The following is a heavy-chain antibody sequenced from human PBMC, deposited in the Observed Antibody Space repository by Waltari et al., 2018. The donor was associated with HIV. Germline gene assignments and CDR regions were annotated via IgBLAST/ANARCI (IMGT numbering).Heavy chain of an antibody. J-gene: IGHJ6*02. CDR2: ISGSGGST. D-gene: IGHD3-3*01. CDR3: AKDHYLRFLEWLWGMDV. CDR1: GFTFSSYA. V-gene: IGHV3-23*01. Sequence: EVQLLESGGGLVQPGGSLRLSCAASGFTFSSYAMSWVRQAPGKGLEWVSAISGSGGSTYYADSVKGRFTISRDNSKNTLYLQMNSLRAEDTAVYYCAKDHYLRFLEWLWGMDVWGQGTTVTVSS.